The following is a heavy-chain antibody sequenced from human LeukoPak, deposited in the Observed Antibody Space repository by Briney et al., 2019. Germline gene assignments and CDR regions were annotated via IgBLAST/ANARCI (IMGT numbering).Heavy chain of an antibody. J-gene: IGHJ4*02. CDR2: ISSSGSTI. CDR1: GFTFSSNS. V-gene: IGHV3-48*04. Sequence: GGSLRLSCAASGFTFSSNSMNWVRQAPGKGLEWVSYISSSGSTIYYADSVKGRFTISRDNAKNSLYLQMNSLRAEDMALYYCAKDHSGYDSVGASYSDYWGQGTLVTVSS. CDR3: AKDHSGYDSVGASYSDY. D-gene: IGHD5-12*01.